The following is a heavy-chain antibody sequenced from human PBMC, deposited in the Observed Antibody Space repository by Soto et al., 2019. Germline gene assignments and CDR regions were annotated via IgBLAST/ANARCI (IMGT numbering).Heavy chain of an antibody. Sequence: EVQLLESGGGLVQPGGSLRLSCAASGFTFSSYSMSWVRQAPGKGLEWVSAISGSGGSTYYADSVKGRFTISRDNAKNTLYQEMNSLRTEDTAVYYCANPEGRYGILYNPIDYWGPGTLVTVSS. V-gene: IGHV3-23*01. J-gene: IGHJ4*02. CDR1: GFTFSSYS. CDR2: ISGSGGST. CDR3: ANPEGRYGILYNPIDY. D-gene: IGHD2-8*01.